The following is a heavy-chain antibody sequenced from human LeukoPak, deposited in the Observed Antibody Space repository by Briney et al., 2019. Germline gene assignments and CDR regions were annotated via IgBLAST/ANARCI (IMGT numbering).Heavy chain of an antibody. J-gene: IGHJ4*02. Sequence: SGTLSLTCTVSGGSISSGDYYWSWIRQPPGKGLEWIGYIYYSGSTYYNPSLKSRVTISVDTSKNQFSLKLSSVTAADTAVYYCARVNYYDSSGYYYYFDYWGQGTLVTVSS. CDR2: IYYSGST. V-gene: IGHV4-30-4*01. D-gene: IGHD3-22*01. CDR1: GGSISSGDYY. CDR3: ARVNYYDSSGYYYYFDY.